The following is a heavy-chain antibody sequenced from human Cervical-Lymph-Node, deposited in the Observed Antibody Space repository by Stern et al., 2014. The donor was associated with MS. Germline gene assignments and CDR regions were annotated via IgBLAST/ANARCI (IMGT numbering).Heavy chain of an antibody. CDR2: IKQDGSEE. Sequence: EVQLEESGGGLVQPGGSLRLSCTASGFMSSNYWMSWVRQAPGKGLEWVANIKQDGSEEYYVDSVKGRFTISRDNAKNSLYLQMNSLRAEDTAVYYCARGRDTFDYWGQGALVTVSS. CDR3: ARGRDTFDY. D-gene: IGHD5-18*01. J-gene: IGHJ4*02. CDR1: GFMSSNYW. V-gene: IGHV3-7*04.